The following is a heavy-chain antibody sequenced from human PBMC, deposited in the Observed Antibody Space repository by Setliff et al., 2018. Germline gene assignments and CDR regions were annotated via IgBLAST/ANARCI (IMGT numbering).Heavy chain of an antibody. CDR1: GYTFTNYA. CDR2: INAGNGNT. V-gene: IGHV1-3*01. D-gene: IGHD6-19*01. CDR3: ARDRGRGGVAVAPGDY. J-gene: IGHJ4*02. Sequence: ASVKVSCKASGYTFTNYAIHWVRQAPGQRLEWMGWINAGNGNTKYSQKFQGRVTITADKSTSTAYMELSSLRSEDTAVYYCARDRGRGGVAVAPGDYWGQGTLVTVSS.